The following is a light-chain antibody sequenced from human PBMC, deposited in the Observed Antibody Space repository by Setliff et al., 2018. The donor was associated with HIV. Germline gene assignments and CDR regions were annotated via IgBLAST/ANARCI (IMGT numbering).Light chain of an antibody. CDR3: QQYYSTLLT. Sequence: DIVMTQSPDSLAVSLGERATINCKSSQSVLYSSNNKNYLAWYQQKPGQPPTLLIYWASTRESGVPDRFSGSGSGTDFTLTISSLQAEDVAVYYCQQYYSTLLTFGGGTKVDIK. V-gene: IGKV4-1*01. CDR1: QSVLYSSNNKNY. J-gene: IGKJ4*01. CDR2: WAS.